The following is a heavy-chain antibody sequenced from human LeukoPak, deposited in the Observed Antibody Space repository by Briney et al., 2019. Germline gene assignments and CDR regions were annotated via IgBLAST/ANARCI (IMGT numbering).Heavy chain of an antibody. CDR1: GYTFTNYF. V-gene: IGHV1-2*02. J-gene: IGHJ4*02. CDR3: ARDSFGHDNDFDY. CDR2: INSNSGGT. D-gene: IGHD3-10*01. Sequence: ASVKVSCKASGYTFTNYFLHWLRQAPGQGLKWMGWINSNSGGTHYAQKFQGRVTMTRDTSINTAYMELSRLRSDDTAVYYCARDSFGHDNDFDYWGQGTLVTVSS.